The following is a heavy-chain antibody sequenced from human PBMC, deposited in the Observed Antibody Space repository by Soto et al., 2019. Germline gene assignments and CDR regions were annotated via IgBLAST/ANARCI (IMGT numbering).Heavy chain of an antibody. CDR2: IYYSGST. Sequence: QVQLQESGPGLVKPSQTLSLTCTVSGGSISSGGYYWSWIRQHPGKGLEWIGYIYYSGSTYYNPSLKCRVTLSVDTSKIQFSLKLSSVTAADTAVYYCARVGQGGNAHDYWGQGTLVTVSS. V-gene: IGHV4-31*03. D-gene: IGHD1-1*01. CDR3: ARVGQGGNAHDY. J-gene: IGHJ4*02. CDR1: GGSISSGGYY.